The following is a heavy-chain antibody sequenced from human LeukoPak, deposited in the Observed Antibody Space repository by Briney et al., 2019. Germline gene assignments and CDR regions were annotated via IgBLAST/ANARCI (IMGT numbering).Heavy chain of an antibody. CDR3: ASAIVGVTGYFDY. V-gene: IGHV4-4*02. Sequence: SETLSLTCAVSGGSISSSNWWSWVRQPPGKGLEWIGEIYHSGSTNYNPSLKSRVTISVDKSKNQFSLKLSSVTAADTAVYYCASAIVGVTGYFDYWGQGTLVTVSS. CDR1: GGSISSSNW. J-gene: IGHJ4*02. CDR2: IYHSGST. D-gene: IGHD1-26*01.